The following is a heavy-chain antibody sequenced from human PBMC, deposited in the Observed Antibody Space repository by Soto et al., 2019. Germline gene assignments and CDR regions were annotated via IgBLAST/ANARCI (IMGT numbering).Heavy chain of an antibody. J-gene: IGHJ6*02. D-gene: IGHD3-22*01. CDR2: IYSGGST. CDR1: GFTVSSNY. Sequence: EVQLVESGGGLVQPGGSLRLSCAASGFTVSSNYMSWVRQAPGKGLEWVSVIYSGGSTYYADSVKGRFTISRHNSKTTLYLQMNSLRAEDTAVYYCARDPYYDSSGYLASYGMDVWGQGTTVTVSS. V-gene: IGHV3-53*04. CDR3: ARDPYYDSSGYLASYGMDV.